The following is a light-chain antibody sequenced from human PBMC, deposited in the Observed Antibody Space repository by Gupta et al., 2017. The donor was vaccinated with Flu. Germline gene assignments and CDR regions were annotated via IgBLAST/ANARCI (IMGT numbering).Light chain of an antibody. Sequence: EIVLTQSPGTLSLSPGERATLSCRASQNVTSNYLAWYQQKPAQAPSLLIYDASSRATGIPDRFGGRGSGADFTLTISRLEPEDSALYYCQQDGSSPWTFGQGTKLEIK. CDR2: DAS. CDR1: QNVTSNY. CDR3: QQDGSSPWT. J-gene: IGKJ1*01. V-gene: IGKV3-20*01.